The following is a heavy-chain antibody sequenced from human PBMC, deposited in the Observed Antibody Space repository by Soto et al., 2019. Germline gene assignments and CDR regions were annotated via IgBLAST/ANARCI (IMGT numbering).Heavy chain of an antibody. Sequence: EVQVLESGGGLVQPGGSLRLSCAASGFTFSRYGMNWVRQAPGKGLEWVSGVRSDGDTTYNADSVKGRFTVSRDNFRNTVDLQMNNLRGEDTAVYYCAEGKGVGATPDGANCWGQGTLVTVSP. CDR1: GFTFSRYG. CDR2: VRSDGDTT. CDR3: AEGKGVGATPDGANC. J-gene: IGHJ4*02. D-gene: IGHD1-26*01. V-gene: IGHV3-23*01.